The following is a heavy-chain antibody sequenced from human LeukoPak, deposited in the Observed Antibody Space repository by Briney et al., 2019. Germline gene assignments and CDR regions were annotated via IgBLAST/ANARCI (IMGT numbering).Heavy chain of an antibody. CDR1: GFTFTTYG. V-gene: IGHV3-33*05. CDR3: AKEGPNGDLRFDY. D-gene: IGHD4-17*01. Sequence: GGSLRLSCTASGFTFTTYGLHWVRQAPGKGLEWVAVISYNGGYRHFADSVKGRFTISRDDSKNTLFLQMSSLRAEDTAVYYCAKEGPNGDLRFDYWGQGTLVTVSS. CDR2: ISYNGGYR. J-gene: IGHJ4*02.